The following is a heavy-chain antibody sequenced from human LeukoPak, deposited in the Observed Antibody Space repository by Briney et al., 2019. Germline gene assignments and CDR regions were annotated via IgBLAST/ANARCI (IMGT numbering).Heavy chain of an antibody. CDR3: ARAISGGSPITASDY. D-gene: IGHD2-15*01. V-gene: IGHV1-2*02. CDR1: GYTFTGYY. CDR2: INPNSDFT. Sequence: ASVKVSCKASGYTFTGYYMHWVRQAPGQGLECMGWINPNSDFTNFAQNFQGRVTMTSDTSISTAYMELSRLRSDDTAVYYCARAISGGSPITASDYWGQGTLVTVSS. J-gene: IGHJ4*02.